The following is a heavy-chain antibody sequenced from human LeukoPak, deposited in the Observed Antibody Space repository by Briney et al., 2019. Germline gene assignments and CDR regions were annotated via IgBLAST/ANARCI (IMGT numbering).Heavy chain of an antibody. Sequence: TGGSLRLSCAASGFTFSSYAMSWVRQAPGKGLEWVSAVSSSGGDTYYADSVKGRFTISRDNSKNTLYLQMNSLRAEDTAVYYCAKGSGSYKGIDYWGQGTLVTVSS. CDR1: GFTFSSYA. CDR3: AKGSGSYKGIDY. V-gene: IGHV3-23*01. D-gene: IGHD3-10*01. J-gene: IGHJ4*02. CDR2: VSSSGGDT.